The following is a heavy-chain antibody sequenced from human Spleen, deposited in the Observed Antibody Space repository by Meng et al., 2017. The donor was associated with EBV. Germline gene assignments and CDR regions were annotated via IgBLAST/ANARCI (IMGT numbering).Heavy chain of an antibody. V-gene: IGHV1-18*01. CDR1: GYTFDNTA. J-gene: IGHJ4*02. Sequence: QIQLVRLGAEVKKPGASVKVSCKTSGYTFDNTAISWVRQAPGQGLEWMGWITPYNGDTNYAENFQGRVTLTTDTSTTTAYMELRSLRSDDTAVYYCARDQRVASAIDYWGQGTLVTVSS. CDR2: ITPYNGDT. D-gene: IGHD3-3*01. CDR3: ARDQRVASAIDY.